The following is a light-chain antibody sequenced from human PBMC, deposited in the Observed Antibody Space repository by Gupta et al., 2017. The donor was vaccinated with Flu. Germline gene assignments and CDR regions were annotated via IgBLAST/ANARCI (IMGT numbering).Light chain of an antibody. Sequence: EVVFTQSPATLSLSPGERAFLSCRASQSVSPSLAWYQQKPGQAPRLLMYDASRRDAGIPARFSGSGSGKDLTLTISTREQEDFAGYYCQQRSDLPMYTFGQGTKLEIK. CDR3: QQRSDLPMYT. V-gene: IGKV3-11*01. CDR2: DAS. CDR1: QSVSPS. J-gene: IGKJ2*01.